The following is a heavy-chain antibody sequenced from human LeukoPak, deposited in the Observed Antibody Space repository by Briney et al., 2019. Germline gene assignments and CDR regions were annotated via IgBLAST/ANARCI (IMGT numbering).Heavy chain of an antibody. CDR2: ISSSSSTI. J-gene: IGHJ4*02. CDR1: GFTFSSYE. Sequence: TGGSLRLSCAASGFTFSSYEVNWVRQAPGKGLEWVSYISSSSSTIYYADSVKGRFTISRDNAKNSLYLQMNSLRDEDTAVYYCARAGTRGVWGSYRLFDYWGQGTLVTVSS. V-gene: IGHV3-48*02. CDR3: ARAGTRGVWGSYRLFDY. D-gene: IGHD3-16*02.